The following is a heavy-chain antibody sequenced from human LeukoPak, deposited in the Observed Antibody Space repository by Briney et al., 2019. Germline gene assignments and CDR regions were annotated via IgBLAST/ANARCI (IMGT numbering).Heavy chain of an antibody. D-gene: IGHD6-13*01. CDR1: GYTFTIYG. CDR2: INPSGGST. J-gene: IGHJ6*02. CDR3: AREPRIAAAGTPRAHQYGMDV. Sequence: RASVEVSCKASGYTFTIYGISWVRQAPGQGLEWMGIINPSGGSTSYAQKFQGRVTMTRDTSTSTVYMELSSLRSEDTAVYYCAREPRIAAAGTPRAHQYGMDVWGQGTTVTVSS. V-gene: IGHV1-46*01.